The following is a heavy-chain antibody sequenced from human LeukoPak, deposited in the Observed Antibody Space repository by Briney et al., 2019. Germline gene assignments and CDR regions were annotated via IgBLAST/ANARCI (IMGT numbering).Heavy chain of an antibody. CDR3: ARCSPAAYYYYGMDV. V-gene: IGHV4-59*01. Sequence: PSETLSLTCTVSGGSISSYYWRWIRQPPGKGLEWIGYIYYSGSTNYNPSLKSRVTISVDTSKNQFSLKLSSVTAADTAVYYCARCSPAAYYYYGMDVWGQGTTVTVSS. D-gene: IGHD2-2*01. J-gene: IGHJ6*02. CDR1: GGSISSYY. CDR2: IYYSGST.